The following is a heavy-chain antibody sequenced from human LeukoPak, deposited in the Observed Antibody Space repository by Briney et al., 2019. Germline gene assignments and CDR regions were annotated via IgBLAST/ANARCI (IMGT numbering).Heavy chain of an antibody. Sequence: SETLSLTCTVSGGSISSYFWSWIRQPPGKGLEWIGYIYHSGSTSYNPSLKNRVTISVDRSKNQFSLNLNSVTAADTAVYYCARDPDWNFGFDYWGQGTLVTVSS. CDR1: GGSISSYF. CDR3: ARDPDWNFGFDY. J-gene: IGHJ4*02. V-gene: IGHV4-59*12. CDR2: IYHSGST. D-gene: IGHD1-7*01.